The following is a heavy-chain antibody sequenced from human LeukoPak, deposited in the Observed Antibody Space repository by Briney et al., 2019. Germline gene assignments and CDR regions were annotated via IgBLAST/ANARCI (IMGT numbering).Heavy chain of an antibody. CDR3: ARQNRHLAVAGSTDY. CDR1: GGSISSSSYY. V-gene: IGHV4-39*01. D-gene: IGHD6-19*01. J-gene: IGHJ4*02. Sequence: SETLSLTCTVSGGSISSSSYYWGWIRQPPGKGLEWIGSIYYSGSIYYNAPLKSRVTISVDTSTNQFSLKLSSVTAADTAVYYCARQNRHLAVAGSTDYWGQGTLVTVSS. CDR2: IYYSGSI.